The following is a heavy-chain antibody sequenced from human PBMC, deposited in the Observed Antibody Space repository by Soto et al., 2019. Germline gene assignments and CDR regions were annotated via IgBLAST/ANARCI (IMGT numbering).Heavy chain of an antibody. J-gene: IGHJ3*02. V-gene: IGHV1-8*01. CDR1: GYTFTSYD. Sequence: ASVKVSCKASGYTFTSYDINWVRQATGQGLEWMGYTNPNSGNTVYAQQFQGRVTMTWDTSITTAYMELSSLRSDDTAVYYCARGLPEGAFDIWGQGTMVTVSS. CDR2: TNPNSGNT. CDR3: ARGLPEGAFDI.